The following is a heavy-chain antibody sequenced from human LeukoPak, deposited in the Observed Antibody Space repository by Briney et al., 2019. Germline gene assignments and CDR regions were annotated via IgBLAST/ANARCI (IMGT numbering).Heavy chain of an antibody. J-gene: IGHJ5*02. CDR2: ISIYNGNT. CDR3: ARITYDFWSGYYMPDDP. Sequence: ASVKVSCKASGYTFTSYGISWVRQAPGQRLEWMGWISIYNGNTDYAQKLRGRVTMTTDTSTGTAYLELRGLRSDDTAVYYCARITYDFWSGYYMPDDPWGQGTLVTVSS. CDR1: GYTFTSYG. V-gene: IGHV1-18*01. D-gene: IGHD3-3*01.